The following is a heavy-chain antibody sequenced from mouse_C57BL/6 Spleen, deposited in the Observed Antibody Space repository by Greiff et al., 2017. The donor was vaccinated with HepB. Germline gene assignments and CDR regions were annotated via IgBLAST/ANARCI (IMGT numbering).Heavy chain of an antibody. J-gene: IGHJ2*01. CDR1: GYTFTSYW. CDR2: INPSNGGT. Sequence: QVQLQQPGTELVKPGDSVKLSCKASGYTFTSYWMHWVKQRPGQGLEWIGNINPSNGGTNYNEKFKSKATLTIDKSTSTAYMQLSSLKSEDSAIYYCARHTGTGYYYDYWGQGTTLTVSS. D-gene: IGHD4-1*01. V-gene: IGHV1-53*01. CDR3: ARHTGTGYYYDY.